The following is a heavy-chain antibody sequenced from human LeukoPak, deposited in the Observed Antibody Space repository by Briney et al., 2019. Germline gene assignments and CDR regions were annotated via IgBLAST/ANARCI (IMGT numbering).Heavy chain of an antibody. CDR2: INHSGST. Sequence: QPSETLSLTCAVYGGSFSGYYWSWIRQPPGKGLEWIGEINHSGSTNYNPSLKSRVTISVDTSKNQFSLKLSSVTAADTAVYYCARKRYYYDTLDYWGQGTLATVSS. J-gene: IGHJ4*02. CDR3: ARKRYYYDTLDY. V-gene: IGHV4-34*01. CDR1: GGSFSGYY. D-gene: IGHD3-22*01.